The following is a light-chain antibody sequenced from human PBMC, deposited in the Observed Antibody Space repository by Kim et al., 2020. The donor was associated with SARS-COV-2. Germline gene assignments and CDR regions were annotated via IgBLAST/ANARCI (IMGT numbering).Light chain of an antibody. CDR2: EDN. V-gene: IGLV6-57*04. Sequence: NFMLTQPHSVSESPGKTVTISCTRSSGSIASNYVQWYQQRPGSAPTTVIYEDNQRPSGVPDRFSGSIDSSPNSASLTISGLKTEDETDYYCQSYDSNTQGVFGTGTKVTVL. CDR3: QSYDSNTQGV. J-gene: IGLJ1*01. CDR1: SGSIASNY.